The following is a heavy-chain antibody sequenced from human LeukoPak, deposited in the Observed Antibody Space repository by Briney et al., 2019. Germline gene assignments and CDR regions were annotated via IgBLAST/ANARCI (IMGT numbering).Heavy chain of an antibody. D-gene: IGHD5-18*01. CDR1: GGSFSGYY. V-gene: IGHV4-59*01. J-gene: IGHJ6*03. CDR3: ARTTEGGYTYGYFYYYYMDV. CDR2: IYYSGTT. Sequence: SETLSLTCAVYGGSFSGYYWSWIRQPPGKGLEWIGYIYYSGTTNYNPSLKSRVSMSVDTSKNQFSLKLSSVTAADTAVYYCARTTEGGYTYGYFYYYYMDVWGKGTTVTISS.